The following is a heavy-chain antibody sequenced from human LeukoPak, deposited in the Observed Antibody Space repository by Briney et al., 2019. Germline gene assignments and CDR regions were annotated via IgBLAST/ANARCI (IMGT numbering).Heavy chain of an antibody. CDR3: AKDDSSGYFGAGAFDY. J-gene: IGHJ4*02. CDR2: ISSSGTAT. Sequence: PGGSLRLSCAASGFTFSSYAMGWVRQAPGKGLEWVSSISSSGTATYYADSVKGRFTISRDNSKNKLYLQMNSLRVEDTAVYFCAKDDSSGYFGAGAFDYWGQGTLVTVSS. D-gene: IGHD3-22*01. V-gene: IGHV3-23*01. CDR1: GFTFSSYA.